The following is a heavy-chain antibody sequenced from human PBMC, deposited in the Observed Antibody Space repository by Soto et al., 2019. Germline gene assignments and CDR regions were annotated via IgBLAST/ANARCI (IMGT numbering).Heavy chain of an antibody. D-gene: IGHD3-16*01. CDR3: ARVHWVMREMWFDP. CDR1: GGSISSYY. J-gene: IGHJ5*02. Sequence: SETLSLTCTVSGGSISSYYWSWIRQPPGKGLGWIGYIYYSGSTNYNPSPKSRVPISVDTSKNQFSLKLSSVTAADTAVYYCARVHWVMREMWFDPWGLGTLVTVPS. V-gene: IGHV4-59*01. CDR2: IYYSGST.